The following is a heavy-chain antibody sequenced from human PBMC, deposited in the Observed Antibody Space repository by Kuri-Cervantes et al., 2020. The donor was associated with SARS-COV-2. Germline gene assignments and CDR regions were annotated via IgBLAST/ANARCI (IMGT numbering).Heavy chain of an antibody. CDR3: ASEGSGTGIAAIPSAAYFQH. J-gene: IGHJ1*01. D-gene: IGHD6-25*01. Sequence: ASVKVSCKTSGYAFTSYDITWVRQATGQGLEWMGWMNPNSGYTGYAQKFQGRVTLTRNTSISTAYMELNSLTSEDTAVYYCASEGSGTGIAAIPSAAYFQHWGQGTLVTVSS. CDR1: GYAFTSYD. CDR2: MNPNSGYT. V-gene: IGHV1-8*03.